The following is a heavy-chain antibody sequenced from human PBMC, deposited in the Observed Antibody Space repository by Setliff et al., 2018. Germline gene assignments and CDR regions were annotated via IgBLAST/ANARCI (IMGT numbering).Heavy chain of an antibody. CDR2: IIPVIDTT. CDR3: ARGRDGYTSNALEF. J-gene: IGHJ3*01. D-gene: IGHD5-12*01. CDR1: GGAFSSYA. V-gene: IGHV1-69*11. Sequence: SVKVSCKASGGAFSSYALTWVRQAPGQGLEWMGRIIPVIDTTDYAQTFQGRVTITADESTRTVYMVLSSLRSEDTAIYYCARGRDGYTSNALEFWGQGTMVTVSS.